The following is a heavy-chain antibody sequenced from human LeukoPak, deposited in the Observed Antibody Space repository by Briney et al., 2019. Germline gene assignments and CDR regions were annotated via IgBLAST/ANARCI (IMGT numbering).Heavy chain of an antibody. J-gene: IGHJ6*02. Sequence: SETLSLTCTVSGGSISSSSYYWGWIRQPPGKGLEWIGEINHSGSTNYNPSLKSRVTTSVDTSKNQFSLKLSSVTAADTAVYYCARGTAIYYYYYGMDVWGQGTTVTVSS. D-gene: IGHD2-21*02. CDR2: INHSGST. CDR1: GGSISSSSYY. V-gene: IGHV4-39*07. CDR3: ARGTAIYYYYYGMDV.